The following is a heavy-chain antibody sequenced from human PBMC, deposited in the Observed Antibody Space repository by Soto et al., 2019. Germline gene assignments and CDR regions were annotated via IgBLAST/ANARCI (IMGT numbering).Heavy chain of an antibody. Sequence: QVQLVQSGAEEKKPGASVKVSCKASGYTFTSYAMHWVRQAPGQRLEWMGWINAGNGNTKYSQKFQGRVTITRDTSASTAYMELSSLRSEDTAVYYCARGGGWYVWFDPWGQGTLFTVS. CDR2: INAGNGNT. CDR3: ARGGGWYVWFDP. D-gene: IGHD6-19*01. CDR1: GYTFTSYA. V-gene: IGHV1-3*05. J-gene: IGHJ5*02.